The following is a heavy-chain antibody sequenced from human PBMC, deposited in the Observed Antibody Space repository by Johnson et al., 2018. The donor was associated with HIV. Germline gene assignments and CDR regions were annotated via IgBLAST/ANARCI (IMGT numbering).Heavy chain of an antibody. CDR2: IRCDGSNK. CDR1: GFTVSGNY. J-gene: IGHJ3*02. Sequence: QVQLVESGGGLVQPGGSLRLSYAASGFTVSGNYMSWVRQAPGKGLEWVAFIRCDGSNKYYADSVKGRFTISRDNSKNTLYLQMNSLRADDTAVYYCAREGVSGSYYDAFDIWGQGTMVTVSS. D-gene: IGHD1-26*01. CDR3: AREGVSGSYYDAFDI. V-gene: IGHV3-30*02.